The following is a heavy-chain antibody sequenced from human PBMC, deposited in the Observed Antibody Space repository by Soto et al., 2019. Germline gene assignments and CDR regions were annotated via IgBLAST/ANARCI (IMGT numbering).Heavy chain of an antibody. CDR2: IYYSGST. D-gene: IGHD6-13*01. Sequence: SETLSLTCTVSGGSIGSSSYYWGWIRHPPGKGLEWIGSIYYSGSTYYNPSLKSRVTISVDTSKNQFSLKLSSVTAADTAVYYFLRQRQQLVSWFYSWGQGTVVIVAS. V-gene: IGHV4-39*01. CDR1: GGSIGSSSYY. CDR3: LRQRQQLVSWFYS. J-gene: IGHJ5*01.